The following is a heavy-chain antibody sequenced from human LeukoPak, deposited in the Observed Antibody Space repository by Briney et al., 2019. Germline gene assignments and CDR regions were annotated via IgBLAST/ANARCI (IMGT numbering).Heavy chain of an antibody. CDR2: IDSDGSST. V-gene: IGHV3-74*01. Sequence: GGSLRLSCAASGFTFNNYWMHWVRQAPGKGLVWVSRIDSDGSSTSYADSVKDRFIISRDNAKSTLFLQMNSLRAEDTAVYYCARGPYLGHFDYWGQGTLVTVSS. D-gene: IGHD7-27*01. CDR3: ARGPYLGHFDY. CDR1: GFTFNNYW. J-gene: IGHJ4*02.